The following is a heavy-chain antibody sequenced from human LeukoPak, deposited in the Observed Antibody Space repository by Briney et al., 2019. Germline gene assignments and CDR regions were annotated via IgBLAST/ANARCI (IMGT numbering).Heavy chain of an antibody. Sequence: SETLSLTCTVSGASISSSFYYWVWIPQPPGKGLEWIGSIYYSGSTYNSSLKNRVTISVDTSKNQFSLKLSSVTAADTDVYYCARAGSNRYYYYMDVWGKGTTVTVSS. CDR2: IYYSGST. CDR3: ARAGSNRYYYYMDV. V-gene: IGHV4-39*07. CDR1: GASISSSFYY. J-gene: IGHJ6*03. D-gene: IGHD6-13*01.